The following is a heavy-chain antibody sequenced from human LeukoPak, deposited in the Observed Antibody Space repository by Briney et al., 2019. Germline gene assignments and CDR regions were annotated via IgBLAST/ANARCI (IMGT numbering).Heavy chain of an antibody. Sequence: GRSLRLSCAASGFTFSSYAMHWVRQAPGKGLEWVAVISYDGSNKYYADSVKGRFTISRDNSKNTLYLQMNSLRAEDTAVYYCARGGNYYGSGSYYYMDVWGKGTTVTVSS. V-gene: IGHV3-30*14. CDR2: ISYDGSNK. D-gene: IGHD3-10*01. CDR3: ARGGNYYGSGSYYYMDV. J-gene: IGHJ6*03. CDR1: GFTFSSYA.